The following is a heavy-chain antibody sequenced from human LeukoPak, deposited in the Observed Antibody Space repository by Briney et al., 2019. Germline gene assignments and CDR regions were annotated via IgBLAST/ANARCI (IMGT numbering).Heavy chain of an antibody. Sequence: PGGSLRLSCAASGFTFSSYAMHWVRQAPGKGLEWVAVISYDGSNKYYADSVKGRFTISRDNSKNTLYLQMNSLRAEDTAVYYCARNSPAEIQLFDYWGQGTLVTVSS. D-gene: IGHD5-18*01. J-gene: IGHJ4*02. CDR2: ISYDGSNK. CDR3: ARNSPAEIQLFDY. V-gene: IGHV3-30-3*01. CDR1: GFTFSSYA.